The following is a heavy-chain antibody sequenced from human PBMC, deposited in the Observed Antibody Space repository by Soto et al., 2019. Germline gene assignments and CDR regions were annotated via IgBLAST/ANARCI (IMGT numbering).Heavy chain of an antibody. CDR3: ARTSYSSGWFFDY. D-gene: IGHD6-19*01. CDR2: IYYDGST. J-gene: IGHJ4*02. V-gene: IGHV4-59*01. CDR1: GGSISSNY. Sequence: QVQLQESGPGLVKPSETLSLTCTVSGGSISSNYWRWIRQPPGKGLEWIGYIYYDGSTYYNPSLKSRVTISVDTSNNQFSLTLTSVTAADTAVYFCARTSYSSGWFFDYWGLGTLVSVSS.